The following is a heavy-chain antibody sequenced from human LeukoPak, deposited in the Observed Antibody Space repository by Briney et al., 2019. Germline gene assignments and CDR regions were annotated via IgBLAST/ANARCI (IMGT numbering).Heavy chain of an antibody. J-gene: IGHJ5*02. Sequence: GGSLRLSCAASGFTFSGSGMNWVRQAPGKGLEWVSYISSSSSTIYSADSVKGRFTTSRDNAKNSLYLQMNSLRDEDTAVYYCARDGYSSGWSGFDPWGQGTLVTVSS. CDR3: ARDGYSSGWSGFDP. V-gene: IGHV3-48*02. CDR1: GFTFSGSG. D-gene: IGHD6-19*01. CDR2: ISSSSSTI.